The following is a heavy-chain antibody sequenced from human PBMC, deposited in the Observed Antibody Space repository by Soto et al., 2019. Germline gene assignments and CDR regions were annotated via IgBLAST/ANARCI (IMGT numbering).Heavy chain of an antibody. CDR3: AKRAVSGSYYGIDY. Sequence: GGSLRLSCAASGFTFSSCGMHWVRQAPGKGLEWVAVISYDGTYKYYADSVKGRFTISRDNSKNTVYLQMNSLRAEDTAVYYCAKRAVSGSYYGIDYWGQGTLVTVSS. CDR1: GFTFSSCG. D-gene: IGHD1-26*01. CDR2: ISYDGTYK. V-gene: IGHV3-30*18. J-gene: IGHJ4*02.